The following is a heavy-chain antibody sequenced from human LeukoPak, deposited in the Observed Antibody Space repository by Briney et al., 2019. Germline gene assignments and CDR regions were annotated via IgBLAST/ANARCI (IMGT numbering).Heavy chain of an antibody. Sequence: NPSETLSLTCTVSGGSISSYYWSWIRQPPGKGLEWIGSIYYSGSTYYNPSLKSRVTISVDTSKNQFSLKLSSVTAADTAVYYCARAPYYDFWSGYPPLDYWGQGTLVTVSS. CDR2: IYYSGST. CDR1: GGSISSYY. D-gene: IGHD3-3*01. V-gene: IGHV4-59*05. J-gene: IGHJ4*02. CDR3: ARAPYYDFWSGYPPLDY.